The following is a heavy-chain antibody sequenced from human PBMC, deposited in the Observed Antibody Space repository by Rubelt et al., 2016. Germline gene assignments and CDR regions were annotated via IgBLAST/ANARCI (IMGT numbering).Heavy chain of an antibody. D-gene: IGHD2-15*01. V-gene: IGHV3-33*06. CDR3: AKEAIAVAATKNYYYYYYMDV. J-gene: IGHJ6*03. CDR2: IWYDGSNK. Sequence: IWYDGSNKFYADSVKGRFSISKDNSKNTLYLQMNSLRAEDTAVYYCAKEAIAVAATKNYYYYYYMDVWGKGTTVTVSS.